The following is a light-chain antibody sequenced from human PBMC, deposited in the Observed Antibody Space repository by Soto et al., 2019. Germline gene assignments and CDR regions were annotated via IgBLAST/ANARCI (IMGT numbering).Light chain of an antibody. V-gene: IGKV1-39*01. Sequence: DIQMTQSPSSLSASVGDRVTITCRASQSISSYLNWYQQKPGKAPKLLIYAASSLQSGVPSRFSGSGSGTDFTLTIISLQPEDFATYYCQQSYSTSITSGQGTRLEIK. CDR2: AAS. J-gene: IGKJ5*01. CDR3: QQSYSTSIT. CDR1: QSISSY.